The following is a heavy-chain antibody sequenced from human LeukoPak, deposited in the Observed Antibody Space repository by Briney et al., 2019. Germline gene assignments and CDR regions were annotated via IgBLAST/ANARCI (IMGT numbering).Heavy chain of an antibody. CDR2: ISGSAHDV. V-gene: IGHV3-11*01. Sequence: GGSLRLSCAASGFTFSDFDMTWIRQAPGKGLELLSYISGSAHDVNYIDSVRGRFTISRDNAKNSLYLHMNSLTVEDTAVYYCSRDPRHNDYWGQGTLVTVSS. CDR3: SRDPRHNDY. J-gene: IGHJ4*02. CDR1: GFTFSDFD.